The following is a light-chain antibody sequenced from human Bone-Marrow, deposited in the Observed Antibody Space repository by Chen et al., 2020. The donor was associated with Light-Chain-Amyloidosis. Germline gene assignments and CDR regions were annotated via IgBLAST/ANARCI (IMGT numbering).Light chain of an antibody. Sequence: DIQTTQSPSSLSASVGDRVTITCRASQSISSYLNWYHQKQGKAPKLLIYAASSLQSGVPARFSGRGYGTDFTLTISSLQPEDVATYYCQQSYSTPRTFGQGTKVEIK. J-gene: IGKJ1*01. CDR1: QSISSY. CDR2: AAS. CDR3: QQSYSTPRT. V-gene: IGKV1-39*01.